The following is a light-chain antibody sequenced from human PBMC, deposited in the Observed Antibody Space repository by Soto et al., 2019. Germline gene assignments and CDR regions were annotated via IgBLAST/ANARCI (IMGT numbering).Light chain of an antibody. V-gene: IGLV2-14*01. CDR2: DVS. CDR3: SSYTSSSPS. CDR1: SSDVGGYNY. J-gene: IGLJ1*01. Sequence: QSVLTQPASVSGSPGQSITISCTGTSSDVGGYNYVSWYQQHPGKAPKLMIYDVSNRPSGVSNRFSGSKSGKTASLTISGLQAEDEADYYCSSYTSSSPSFGTGTKLTVL.